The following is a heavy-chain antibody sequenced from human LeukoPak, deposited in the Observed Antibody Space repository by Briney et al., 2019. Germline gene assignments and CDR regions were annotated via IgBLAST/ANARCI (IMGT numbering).Heavy chain of an antibody. V-gene: IGHV3-30*04. Sequence: GGSLRLSCAASGFTFSSYAMHWVRQAPGKGLEWVAVISYDGSNKYYADSVKGRFTISRDNAKNTLYLQMNSLRAEDTAVYYCARPPLDLWFGEENWFDPWGQGALVTVSS. CDR3: ARPPLDLWFGEENWFDP. CDR2: ISYDGSNK. CDR1: GFTFSSYA. J-gene: IGHJ5*02. D-gene: IGHD3-10*01.